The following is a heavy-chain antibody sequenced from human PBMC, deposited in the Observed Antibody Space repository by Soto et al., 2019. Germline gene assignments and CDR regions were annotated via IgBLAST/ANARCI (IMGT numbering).Heavy chain of an antibody. CDR3: ARGDDILTGYYLNWFDP. V-gene: IGHV1-2*04. J-gene: IGHJ5*02. CDR1: GYTFTGYY. CDR2: INPNSGGT. D-gene: IGHD3-9*01. Sequence: ASVKVSCKASGYTFTGYYMHWVRQAPGQGLEWMGWINPNSGGTNYAQKFQGWVTMTRDTSISTAYMELSRLRSDDTAVYYCARGDDILTGYYLNWFDPWGQGTLVTVSS.